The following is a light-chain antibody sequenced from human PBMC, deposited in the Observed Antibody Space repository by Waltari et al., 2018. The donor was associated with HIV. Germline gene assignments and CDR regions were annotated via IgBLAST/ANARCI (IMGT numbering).Light chain of an antibody. CDR3: SSYTSSSTPVV. Sequence: QSALTQPASVSGSPGQSITISCTGTSSDIGTYNSFPWYQQHPGKAPKLMIYDVSNRPSGVSNRFSGSKSGNTASLTISGLQAEDEADYYCSSYTSSSTPVVFGGGTKLTVL. J-gene: IGLJ2*01. CDR1: SSDIGTYNS. CDR2: DVS. V-gene: IGLV2-14*01.